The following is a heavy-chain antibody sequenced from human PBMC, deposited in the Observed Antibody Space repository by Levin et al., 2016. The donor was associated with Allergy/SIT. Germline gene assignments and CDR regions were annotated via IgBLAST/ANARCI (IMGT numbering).Heavy chain of an antibody. CDR3: ADSSSWYTASFQH. J-gene: IGHJ1*01. Sequence: GESLKISCAASGFTFSSYSMNWVRQAPGKGLEWVSSISSSSSYIYYADSVKGRFTISRDNAKNSLYLQMNSLRAEDTAVYYCADSSSWYTASFQHWGQGTLVTVSS. D-gene: IGHD6-13*01. V-gene: IGHV3-21*01. CDR2: ISSSSSYI. CDR1: GFTFSSYS.